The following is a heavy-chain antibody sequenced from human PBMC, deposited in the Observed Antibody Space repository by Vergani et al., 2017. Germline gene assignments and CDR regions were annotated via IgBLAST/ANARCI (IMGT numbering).Heavy chain of an antibody. D-gene: IGHD3-3*01. CDR2: ISWNSGSI. J-gene: IGHJ6*03. CDR1: GFTFDDYA. Sequence: EVQLVESGGGLVQPGRSLRLSCAASGFTFDDYAMHWVRQAPGKGLEWVSGISWNSGSIGYADSVKGRFTISRDNAKNSLYLQMNSLRAEDTALYYCAKDLETGDFWSGRALYYYYYMDVWGKGTTVTVSS. CDR3: AKDLETGDFWSGRALYYYYYMDV. V-gene: IGHV3-9*01.